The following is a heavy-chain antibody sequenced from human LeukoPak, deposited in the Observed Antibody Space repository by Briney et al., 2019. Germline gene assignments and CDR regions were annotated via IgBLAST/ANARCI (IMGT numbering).Heavy chain of an antibody. J-gene: IGHJ4*02. CDR2: ISSSSSYI. D-gene: IGHD6-6*01. CDR1: GFTFSSYS. CDR3: ARDRPPPWPPFDY. Sequence: GGSLRLSCAASGFTFSSYSMNWVRQAPGKGLEWVSSISSSSSYIYYADSVKGRFTISRDNAKNSLYLQMNSLRAEDTAVYYCARDRPPPWPPFDYWGQGTLVTVSS. V-gene: IGHV3-21*01.